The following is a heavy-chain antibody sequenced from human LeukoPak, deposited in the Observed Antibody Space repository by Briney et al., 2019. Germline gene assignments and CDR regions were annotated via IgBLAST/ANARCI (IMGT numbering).Heavy chain of an antibody. V-gene: IGHV4-59*01. CDR1: GGSLSSYF. CDR2: IYYSGRT. CDR3: ARDERGGSSSDI. D-gene: IGHD6-13*01. J-gene: IGHJ3*02. Sequence: SETLSLTCTVSGGSLSSYFWSWIRQPPGKGLEWIGYIYYSGRTSYNPSLKSRVTISVDTSKSQCSLKLSSVTAADTAVYYCARDERGGSSSDIWGQGTMVTVSS.